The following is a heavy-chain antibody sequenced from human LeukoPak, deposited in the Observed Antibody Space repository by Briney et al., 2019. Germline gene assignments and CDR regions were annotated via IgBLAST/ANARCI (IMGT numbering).Heavy chain of an antibody. J-gene: IGHJ4*02. CDR3: ARGRGYSGYVDFDY. Sequence: HGASVKVSCKASGYTFTSYGISWVRQATGQGLEWMGWMNPNSGNTGYAQKFQGRVTMTRNTSISTAYMELSSLRSEDTAVYYCARGRGYSGYVDFDYWGQGTLVTVSS. D-gene: IGHD5-12*01. CDR2: MNPNSGNT. CDR1: GYTFTSYG. V-gene: IGHV1-8*02.